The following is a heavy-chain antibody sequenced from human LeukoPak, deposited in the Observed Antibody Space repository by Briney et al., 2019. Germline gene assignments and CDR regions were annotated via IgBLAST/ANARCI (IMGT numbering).Heavy chain of an antibody. Sequence: ASVKVSCKASGYTFTSYGISWVRQAPGKGLEWMGGFDPEDGKTIYAQKFQGRVTMTEDTSTDTAYMELSSLRSEDTAVYYCATLSGSYARTTKTFDYWGQGTLVTVSS. V-gene: IGHV1-24*01. CDR3: ATLSGSYARTTKTFDY. J-gene: IGHJ4*02. D-gene: IGHD1-26*01. CDR1: GYTFTSYG. CDR2: FDPEDGKT.